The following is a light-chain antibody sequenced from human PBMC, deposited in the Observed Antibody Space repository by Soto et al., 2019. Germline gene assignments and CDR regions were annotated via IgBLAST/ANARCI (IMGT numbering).Light chain of an antibody. V-gene: IGLV2-23*02. CDR3: CSYAGHESQIYV. Sequence: SALTQPASVSGSPGQSITISCTGTSSDVGTYDLVSWFQQRPGKPPQLMIYEVAQRPSGVSNRFSGSKSGNTASLPISGLQAEDEADYYCCSYAGHESQIYVFGTGTKLTVL. CDR1: SSDVGTYDL. J-gene: IGLJ1*01. CDR2: EVA.